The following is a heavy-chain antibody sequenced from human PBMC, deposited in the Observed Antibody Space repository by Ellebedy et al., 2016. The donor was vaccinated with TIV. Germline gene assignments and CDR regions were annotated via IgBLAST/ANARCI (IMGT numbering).Heavy chain of an antibody. CDR2: IRSSGSPI. V-gene: IGHV3-48*02. CDR3: ARDPHSLDY. Sequence: GESLKISCETSGFSFSSYSMNWVRQAPGKGLEWVAYIRSSGSPIYYADSVKGRFTISRDNAKNSLYLQMNSLRDEDTAVYYCARDPHSLDYWGQGTLVTVSS. J-gene: IGHJ4*02. CDR1: GFSFSSYS.